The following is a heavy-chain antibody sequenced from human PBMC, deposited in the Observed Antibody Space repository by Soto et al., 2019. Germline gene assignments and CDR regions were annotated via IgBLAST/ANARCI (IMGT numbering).Heavy chain of an antibody. V-gene: IGHV1-2*04. CDR2: INPNSGGT. CDR1: GYTFTSYA. J-gene: IGHJ3*02. Sequence: ASVKVSCKASGYTFTSYAMHWVRQAPGQGLEWMGWINPNSGGTNYAQKFQGWVTMTRDTSISTAYMELSRLRSDDTAVYYCAIIPLRGAFDIWGQGTMVTVSS. D-gene: IGHD3-10*01. CDR3: AIIPLRGAFDI.